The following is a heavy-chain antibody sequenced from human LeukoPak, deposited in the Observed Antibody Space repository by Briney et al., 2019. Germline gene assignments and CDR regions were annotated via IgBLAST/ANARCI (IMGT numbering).Heavy chain of an antibody. J-gene: IGHJ4*02. CDR1: GGTFSSYA. Sequence: SVTVSCTASGGTFSSYAISWVRQAPGQGLEWMGGIIPIFGTANYAQKLQGRVTITADESTSTAYMELSSLRSEDTAVYYCARDGGYSYGHSSLYFDYWGQGTLVTVSS. CDR3: ARDGGYSYGHSSLYFDY. CDR2: IIPIFGTA. V-gene: IGHV1-69*13. D-gene: IGHD5-18*01.